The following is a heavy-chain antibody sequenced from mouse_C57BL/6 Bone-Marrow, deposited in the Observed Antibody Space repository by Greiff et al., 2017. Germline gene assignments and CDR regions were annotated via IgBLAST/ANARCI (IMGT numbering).Heavy chain of an antibody. CDR2: IYPRSGNT. V-gene: IGHV1-81*01. CDR3: ARSDYDRGHYAMDY. D-gene: IGHD2-4*01. Sequence: QVQLQQSGAELARPGASVKLSCKASGYTFTSYGISWVKQRTGQGLEWIGEIYPRSGNTYYNEKFKGKATLTADKSSSTAYMELRSLTSEDSAVYFCARSDYDRGHYAMDYWGQGTSVTVSS. CDR1: GYTFTSYG. J-gene: IGHJ4*01.